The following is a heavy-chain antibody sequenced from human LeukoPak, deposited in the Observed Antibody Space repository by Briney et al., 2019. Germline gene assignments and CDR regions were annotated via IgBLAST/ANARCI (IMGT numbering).Heavy chain of an antibody. CDR2: IYYSGST. CDR1: GGSIGSSSYY. V-gene: IGHV4-39*01. CDR3: ARHSDIVVVVAATPGAFDI. D-gene: IGHD2-15*01. J-gene: IGHJ3*02. Sequence: SETLSLTCTVSGGSIGSSSYYWGWIRQPLGKGLEWIGSIYYSGSTYYNPSLKSRVTISVDTSKNQFSLTLSSVTAADTAVYYCARHSDIVVVVAATPGAFDIWGQGTMVTVSS.